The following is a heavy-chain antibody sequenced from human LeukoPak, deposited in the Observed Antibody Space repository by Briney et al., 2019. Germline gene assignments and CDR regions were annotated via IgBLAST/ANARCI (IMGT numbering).Heavy chain of an antibody. V-gene: IGHV3-23*01. CDR3: AKLRGGLAVAGTDY. J-gene: IGHJ4*02. CDR2: ISGSGGST. D-gene: IGHD6-19*01. CDR1: GFTFSSYA. Sequence: GGSLRLSCAASGFTFSSYAMSWVRKAPGKGLEWVSAISGSGGSTYYADSVKGRFTISRDNSKNTLYLQMNSLRAEDTAVYYCAKLRGGLAVAGTDYWGQGTLVTVSS.